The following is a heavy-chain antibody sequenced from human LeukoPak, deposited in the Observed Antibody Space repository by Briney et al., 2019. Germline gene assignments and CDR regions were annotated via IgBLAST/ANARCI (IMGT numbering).Heavy chain of an antibody. Sequence: SETLSLTCTVSGGSISGYYWSWIRQPPGKGLEGIGYIFYSGSTNYNPSLESRVTLSVDTSKNQFSLKLSSVTAADTAVYYCARHLGTTVVPGFDYWGQETLVTVSS. CDR2: IFYSGST. CDR1: GGSISGYY. D-gene: IGHD4-23*01. V-gene: IGHV4-59*08. CDR3: ARHLGTTVVPGFDY. J-gene: IGHJ4*02.